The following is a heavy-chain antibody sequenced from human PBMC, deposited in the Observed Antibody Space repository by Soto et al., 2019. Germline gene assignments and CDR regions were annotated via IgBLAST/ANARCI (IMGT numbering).Heavy chain of an antibody. CDR2: IYYSGST. CDR3: AIGSQSGPRGYSFDY. J-gene: IGHJ4*02. D-gene: IGHD5-12*01. CDR1: GGSISSYY. V-gene: IGHV4-59*01. Sequence: SETLSLTCTVSGGSISSYYWSWIRQPPGKGLEWIGYIYYSGSTNYNPSLKSRVTISVDTSKNQFSLKLSSVTAADTAVYYCAIGSQSGPRGYSFDYWGQGTLVTVS.